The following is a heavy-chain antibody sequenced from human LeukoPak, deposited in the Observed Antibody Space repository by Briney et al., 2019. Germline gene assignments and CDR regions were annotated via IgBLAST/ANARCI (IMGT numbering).Heavy chain of an antibody. V-gene: IGHV3-30-3*01. Sequence: GGSLRLSCVASGFTFSSYAMHWVRQAPGKGLEWVAVISYDGSNKYYADSVKGRFTISRDNSKNTLYLQMNSLRPEDTAVYYCATSTPRYWYFDLWGRGTLVTVSS. CDR1: GFTFSSYA. CDR3: ATSTPRYWYFDL. J-gene: IGHJ2*01. CDR2: ISYDGSNK.